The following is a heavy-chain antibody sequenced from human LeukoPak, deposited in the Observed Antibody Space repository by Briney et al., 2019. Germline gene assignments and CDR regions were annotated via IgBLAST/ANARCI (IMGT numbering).Heavy chain of an antibody. V-gene: IGHV3-30*02. CDR1: GFTFSSYG. Sequence: TGGSLRLSCAASGFTFSSYGMHWVRQAPGKGLAWVAFIRYDGSNKYYADSVKGRFTISRDNSKNTLYLQMNSLRAEDTAVYYCAKDPYRIAVAGTGPDYWGQGTLVTVSS. J-gene: IGHJ4*02. CDR2: IRYDGSNK. CDR3: AKDPYRIAVAGTGPDY. D-gene: IGHD6-19*01.